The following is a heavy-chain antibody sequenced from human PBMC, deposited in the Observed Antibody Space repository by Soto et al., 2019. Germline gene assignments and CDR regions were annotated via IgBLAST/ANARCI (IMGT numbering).Heavy chain of an antibody. V-gene: IGHV3-30-3*01. CDR3: ARPPVTAYDFWSGYYSDYYYYGMDV. CDR1: GFTFSSYA. D-gene: IGHD3-3*01. Sequence: QVQLVESGGGVVQPGRSLRLSCAASGFTFSSYAMHWVRQAPGKGLEWVAVISYDGSNKYYADSVKGRFTISRDNSKNTLYLQMNCLRAEDTAVYYCARPPVTAYDFWSGYYSDYYYYGMDVWGQGTTVTVSS. J-gene: IGHJ6*02. CDR2: ISYDGSNK.